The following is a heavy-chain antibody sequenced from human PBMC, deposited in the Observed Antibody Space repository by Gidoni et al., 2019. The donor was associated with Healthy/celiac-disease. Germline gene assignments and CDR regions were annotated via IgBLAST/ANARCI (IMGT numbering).Heavy chain of an antibody. D-gene: IGHD3-22*01. CDR2: ISYDGSNK. Sequence: QVQLVESGGGVVQPGRSLRLSCAASVFTFSSYAMHWVRQAPGKGLEWVAVISYDGSNKYYADSVKGRFTNSRDNSKNKLYLQMNSLRAEDTAVYYCARGDYYDSSGYYGMLVYWGQGTLVTVSS. J-gene: IGHJ4*02. CDR3: ARGDYYDSSGYYGMLVY. CDR1: VFTFSSYA. V-gene: IGHV3-30*01.